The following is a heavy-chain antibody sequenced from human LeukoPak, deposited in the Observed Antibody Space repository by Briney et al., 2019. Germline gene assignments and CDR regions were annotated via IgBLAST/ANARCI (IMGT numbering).Heavy chain of an antibody. Sequence: SETLSLTCTVSGGSISSYYWSWIRQPAGKGLEWIGRIYTGGSTNYNPSLKSRVTMSVDTSKNQFSLKLSSVTAADTAVYYCARGLYSGSYYFDYWGQGTLVTVSS. CDR2: IYTGGST. V-gene: IGHV4-4*07. D-gene: IGHD1-26*01. J-gene: IGHJ4*02. CDR1: GGSISSYY. CDR3: ARGLYSGSYYFDY.